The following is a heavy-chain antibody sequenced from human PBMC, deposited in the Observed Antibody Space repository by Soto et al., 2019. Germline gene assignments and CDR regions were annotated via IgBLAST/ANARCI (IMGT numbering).Heavy chain of an antibody. J-gene: IGHJ4*02. CDR3: ATLNPYFDF. V-gene: IGHV1-24*01. CDR2: FDPEDGDT. Sequence: ASATVSCKVSGYTLTGSSMHWVRQAPGRGLEWMGGFDPEDGDTVYAQSFQGRVTMTEDSSTDTAYMELNSLTSADTAVYYCATLNPYFDFWGQGTPVTVSS. CDR1: GYTLTGSS.